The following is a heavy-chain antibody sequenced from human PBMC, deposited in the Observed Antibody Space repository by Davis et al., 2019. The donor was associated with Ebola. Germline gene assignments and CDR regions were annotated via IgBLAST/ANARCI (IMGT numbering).Heavy chain of an antibody. D-gene: IGHD3-9*01. Sequence: ASVKVSCKASRYRFTSYYMHWVRQAPGQGLEWMGIINPITGGTSYAQNFQVRVNMTRDTSTSTVYMELSSQRSEDTATYFCARDFDGGNYYFDYWGPGTPVTVSS. CDR3: ARDFDGGNYYFDY. V-gene: IGHV1-46*01. CDR1: RYRFTSYY. J-gene: IGHJ4*02. CDR2: INPITGGT.